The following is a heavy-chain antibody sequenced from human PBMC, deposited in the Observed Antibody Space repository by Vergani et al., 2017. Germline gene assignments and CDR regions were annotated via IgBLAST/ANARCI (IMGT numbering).Heavy chain of an antibody. CDR3: ARGDIVVVPAARLYYYYYMDV. D-gene: IGHD2-2*01. CDR1: GGSISSYY. J-gene: IGHJ6*03. Sequence: QVQLQESGPGLVKPSETLSLTCTVSGGSISSYYWSWIRQPPGKGLEWIGYIYYSGVTNYNPSLKSRVTISVDTSKNQFSLKLTSVTAADTAVYYCARGDIVVVPAARLYYYYYMDVWGKGTTVTVSS. CDR2: IYYSGVT. V-gene: IGHV4-59*01.